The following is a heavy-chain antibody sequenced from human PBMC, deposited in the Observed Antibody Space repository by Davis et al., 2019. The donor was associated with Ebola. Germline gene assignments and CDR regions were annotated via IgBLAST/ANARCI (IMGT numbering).Heavy chain of an antibody. CDR3: ARGTRFLEWLFHDY. CDR1: GGSISSYY. Sequence: MPSETLSLTCTVSGGSISSYYWSWIRQPPGKGLEWIGEINHSGSTNYNPSLKSRVTISVDTSKNQFSLKLSSVTAADTAVYYCARGTRFLEWLFHDYWGQGTLVTVSS. J-gene: IGHJ4*02. D-gene: IGHD3-3*01. CDR2: INHSGST. V-gene: IGHV4-34*01.